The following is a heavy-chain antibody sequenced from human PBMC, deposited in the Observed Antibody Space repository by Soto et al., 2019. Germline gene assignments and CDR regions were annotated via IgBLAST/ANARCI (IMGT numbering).Heavy chain of an antibody. CDR1: GGSISSYY. V-gene: IGHV4-59*01. J-gene: IGHJ4*02. D-gene: IGHD3-10*01. Sequence: SETLSLTCTVSGGSISSYYWSWIRQPPGKGLEWNGYIYYSGSTNYNPSLKSRVTISVDTSKNQFSLNLSSVTAADTAVYYCARAPYGYYYGSGSYYQGDYFDYWGQGTLVTVSS. CDR2: IYYSGST. CDR3: ARAPYGYYYGSGSYYQGDYFDY.